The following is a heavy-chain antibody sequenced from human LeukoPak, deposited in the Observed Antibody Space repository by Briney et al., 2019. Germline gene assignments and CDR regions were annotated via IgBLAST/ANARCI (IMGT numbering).Heavy chain of an antibody. D-gene: IGHD4-17*01. V-gene: IGHV3-30*02. Sequence: GGSLRLSCAASGFTFSSYGMHWVRQAPGKGLEWVAFIRYDGSNKYYVDSVKGRFTIPRDNSKNTLYLQMNSLRAEDTAVYYCASPLEMSGDYPQPDYWGQGTLVTVSS. CDR2: IRYDGSNK. J-gene: IGHJ4*02. CDR3: ASPLEMSGDYPQPDY. CDR1: GFTFSSYG.